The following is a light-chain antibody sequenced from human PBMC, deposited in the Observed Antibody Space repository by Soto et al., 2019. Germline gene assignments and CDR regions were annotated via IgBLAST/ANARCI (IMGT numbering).Light chain of an antibody. CDR3: QQYGSSPPIT. V-gene: IGKV3-20*01. J-gene: IGKJ3*01. CDR2: GAS. Sequence: EIVLTQSVAILSLKTGERATLSCRASQSVSSSYLAWYQQKPGQAPRLLIYGASSRATGIPDRFSGSGSGTDFTLTISRLEPEDFAVYYCQQYGSSPPITFGPGTKVDIK. CDR1: QSVSSSY.